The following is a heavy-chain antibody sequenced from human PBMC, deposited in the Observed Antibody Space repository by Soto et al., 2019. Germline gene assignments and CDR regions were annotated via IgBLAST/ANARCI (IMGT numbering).Heavy chain of an antibody. CDR2: INHSGRT. V-gene: IGHV4-34*01. CDR3: GIWLVGAAFDS. D-gene: IGHD1-26*01. Sequence: SETLSLTCAVYGDSFTKYYWSWIRQPPGKGLEWVGEINHSGRTNYNPSFKSRVTILLKRSKKQFPLMLRTRTAADTGVYYCGIWLVGAAFDSWGQGTLVTVSS. CDR1: GDSFTKYY. J-gene: IGHJ4*02.